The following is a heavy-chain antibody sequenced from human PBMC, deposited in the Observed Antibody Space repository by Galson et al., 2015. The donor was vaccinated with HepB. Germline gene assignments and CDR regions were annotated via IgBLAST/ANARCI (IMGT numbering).Heavy chain of an antibody. CDR2: IKQDGSEQ. Sequence: SLRLSCAASGFSFSNYWMSWVRQAPGKGLEWVANIKQDGSEQYYVDSVKGRFTISRHNAKNSLYLQMNSLRAEDTSVYYFARDRRSSTSCFFDYWGQGALVTVSS. V-gene: IGHV3-7*03. J-gene: IGHJ4*02. D-gene: IGHD2-2*01. CDR1: GFSFSNYW. CDR3: ARDRRSSTSCFFDY.